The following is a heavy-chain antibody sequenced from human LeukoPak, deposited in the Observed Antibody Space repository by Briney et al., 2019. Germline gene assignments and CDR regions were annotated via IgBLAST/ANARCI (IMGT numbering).Heavy chain of an antibody. Sequence: GGSLRLSCAASGFTFSSYEMNWVRQAPGKGLEWISQISTSGSTKTYADSVKGRFTISRDNAKNSLYLQMNDLTAEDTAIYYCARVWWELPQGFDYWGQGTLVTVSS. CDR1: GFTFSSYE. CDR3: ARVWWELPQGFDY. J-gene: IGHJ4*02. CDR2: ISTSGSTK. D-gene: IGHD1-26*01. V-gene: IGHV3-48*03.